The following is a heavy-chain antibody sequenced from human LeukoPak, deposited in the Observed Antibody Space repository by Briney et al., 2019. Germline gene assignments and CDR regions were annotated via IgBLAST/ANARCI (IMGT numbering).Heavy chain of an antibody. CDR1: GFTFSIYW. Sequence: PGGSLRLSCAASGFTFSIYWMSWVRQAPGKGLEWVANIRQDGSEKYYVDSVKGRFTISRDNAKNSLYLQMNSLRAEDTAVYYCARATGGLFDYWGQGTLVTVSS. D-gene: IGHD3-10*01. V-gene: IGHV3-7*03. CDR2: IRQDGSEK. J-gene: IGHJ4*02. CDR3: ARATGGLFDY.